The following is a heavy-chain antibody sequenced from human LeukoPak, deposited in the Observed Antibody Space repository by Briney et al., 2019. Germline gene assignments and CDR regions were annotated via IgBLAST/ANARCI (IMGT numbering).Heavy chain of an antibody. V-gene: IGHV3-73*01. D-gene: IGHD2-15*01. CDR1: GLTFSGSV. J-gene: IGHJ4*02. Sequence: GGSLRLSCAASGLTFSGSVMHWVRQASGKGLEWVGRIRSKSNNYATAYAASVKGRFTISRDDSKNMAYLQMNSLKTEDTAVYYCTVNYCSGGSCYMLWGQGTLVTVSS. CDR2: IRSKSNNYAT. CDR3: TVNYCSGGSCYML.